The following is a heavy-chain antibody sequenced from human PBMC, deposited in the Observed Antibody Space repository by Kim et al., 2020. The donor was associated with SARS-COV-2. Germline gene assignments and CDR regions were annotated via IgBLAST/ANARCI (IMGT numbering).Heavy chain of an antibody. CDR2: ISGDVGTT. D-gene: IGHD3-22*01. CDR1: GFTFTGYA. J-gene: IGHJ4*02. CDR3: KKGGWGWLWDH. V-gene: IGHV3-23*01. Sequence: GGSLRLSCTTSGFTFTGYAMSWVRQAPGKGLEWVSLISGDVGTTYYVDSVKGRFTISRDNSKNTLYLQMNSLRADDTAVYYCKKGGWGWLWDHWGQGTRFTVSS.